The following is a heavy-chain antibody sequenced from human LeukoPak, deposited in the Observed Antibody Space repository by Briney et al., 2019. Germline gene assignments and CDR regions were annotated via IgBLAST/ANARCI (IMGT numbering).Heavy chain of an antibody. D-gene: IGHD2/OR15-2a*01. V-gene: IGHV3-9*01. CDR3: AKDAYGGATFFYYMDV. Sequence: GRSLRLSCAGSGFTFDDYAMHWVRQTPGKGLEWGSGISWNSGNIAYADFVGGRFTISRDNAKNSLSLQMNSLSDEDTAVYYCAKDAYGGATFFYYMDVWGKGTTVTVSS. CDR2: ISWNSGNI. CDR1: GFTFDDYA. J-gene: IGHJ6*03.